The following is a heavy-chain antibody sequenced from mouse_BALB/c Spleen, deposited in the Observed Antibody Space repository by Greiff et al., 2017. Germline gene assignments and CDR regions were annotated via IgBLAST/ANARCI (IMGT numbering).Heavy chain of an antibody. CDR2: INPSTGYT. Sequence: QVQLQQSGAELAKPGASVKMSCKASGYTFTSYWMHWVKQRPGQGLEWIGYINPSTGYTEYNQKFKDKATLTADKSSSTAYMQLSSLTSEDSAVYYCARWKDWDDIAYWGQGTLVTVSA. CDR1: GYTFTSYW. CDR3: ARWKDWDDIAY. D-gene: IGHD4-1*01. V-gene: IGHV1-7*01. J-gene: IGHJ3*01.